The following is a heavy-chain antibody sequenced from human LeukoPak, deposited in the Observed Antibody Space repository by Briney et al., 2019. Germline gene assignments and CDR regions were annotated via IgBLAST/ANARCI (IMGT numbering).Heavy chain of an antibody. D-gene: IGHD3-3*01. CDR1: GGSISSGDYY. Sequence: SQTLSLTCTVSGGSISSGDYYWSWIRQPPGKGLEWIGYIYYSGSTYYNPSLKSRVTISVDTSKNQFSLKLSSVTAADTAVYYCARQTSSVTIFGVVYRNRPPFDPWGQGTLVTVSS. CDR2: IYYSGST. CDR3: ARQTSSVTIFGVVYRNRPPFDP. V-gene: IGHV4-30-4*01. J-gene: IGHJ5*02.